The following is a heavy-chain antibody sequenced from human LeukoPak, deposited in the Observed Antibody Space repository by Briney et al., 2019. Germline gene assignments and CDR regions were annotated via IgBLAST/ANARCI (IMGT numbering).Heavy chain of an antibody. CDR3: AKDMTNGRKDSSSWYGYYYYYGMDV. CDR2: ISYDGSNK. D-gene: IGHD6-13*01. Sequence: PGGSLRLSCAASGFTFSSYAMHWVRQAPGKGLEWVAVISYDGSNKYYADSVKGRFTISRDNSKNTLYLQMNSLRAEDTAVYYCAKDMTNGRKDSSSWYGYYYYYGMDVWGQGTTVTVSS. V-gene: IGHV3-30-3*01. J-gene: IGHJ6*02. CDR1: GFTFSSYA.